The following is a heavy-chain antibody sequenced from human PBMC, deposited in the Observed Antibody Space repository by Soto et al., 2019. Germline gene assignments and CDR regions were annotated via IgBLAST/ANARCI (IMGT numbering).Heavy chain of an antibody. CDR1: GFTFSSYD. CDR2: IGTAGDT. V-gene: IGHV3-13*04. J-gene: IGHJ4*02. Sequence: GGSLRLSCAASGFTFSSYDMHWVRQATGKGLEWVSAIGTAGDTYYPGSVKGRFTISRENAKNSLYLQMNSLRAGDTAVYYCARGPLYYYDSSREYYFDYWGQGTLVTVSS. CDR3: ARGPLYYYDSSREYYFDY. D-gene: IGHD3-22*01.